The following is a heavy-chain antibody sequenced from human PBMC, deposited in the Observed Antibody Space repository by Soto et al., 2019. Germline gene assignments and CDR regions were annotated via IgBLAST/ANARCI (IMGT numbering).Heavy chain of an antibody. J-gene: IGHJ3*02. V-gene: IGHV4-30-4*01. D-gene: IGHD5-18*01. CDR1: GGSISSGDYY. CDR2: IYYSGNT. CDR3: ARDQDTAMVSDAFDI. Sequence: QVQLQESGPGLVKPSQTLSLTCTVSGGSISSGDYYWSWIRQPPGKGLEWIGYIYYSGNTYYNPSLQSRVIMSVDTSKNQFSLRLSSVTVADTAVYYCARDQDTAMVSDAFDIWGQGTLVTVSS.